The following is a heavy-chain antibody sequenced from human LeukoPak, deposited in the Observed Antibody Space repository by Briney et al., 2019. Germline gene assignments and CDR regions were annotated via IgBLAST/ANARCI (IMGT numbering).Heavy chain of an antibody. CDR2: IKPDGSEK. V-gene: IGHV3-7*01. J-gene: IGHJ4*02. CDR1: GFTYSNSW. Sequence: GGSLRLSCAASGFTYSNSWMNWVRQAPGKGLEWVANIKPDGSEKYYVDSVKGRFTISRDNADNSLYLQMNSLRVEDTAVYFCTRVSTLEDEDYWGQRTLVTVSS. D-gene: IGHD5-24*01. CDR3: TRVSTLEDEDY.